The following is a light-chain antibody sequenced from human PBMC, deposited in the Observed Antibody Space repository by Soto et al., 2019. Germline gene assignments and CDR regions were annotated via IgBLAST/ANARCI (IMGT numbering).Light chain of an antibody. J-gene: IGLJ2*01. CDR3: QSYDSDFVV. CDR2: ENN. Sequence: NFMLTPPHSVSESPGKTLSISCTRSSGSIANNYVQWYQQRPGSAPTTVIYENNQRLSGVPDRFSGSTDGSSNSASLTISGLQTEDEADYYCQSYDSDFVVFGGGTKLTVL. V-gene: IGLV6-57*04. CDR1: SGSIANNY.